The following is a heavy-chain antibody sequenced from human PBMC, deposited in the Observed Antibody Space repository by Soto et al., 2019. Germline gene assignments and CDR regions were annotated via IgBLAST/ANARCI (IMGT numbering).Heavy chain of an antibody. Sequence: ASVKVSCKASGYSFTTYWITWVRQMPGKGLEWMGRIDPSDSYINYSPSFQGHVTISTDKSISTAYLQWSSLKASDTAIYFCARHMSLSMYTSTWYVDYWGQGTLVTVSS. CDR2: IDPSDSYI. D-gene: IGHD6-13*01. J-gene: IGHJ4*02. V-gene: IGHV5-10-1*01. CDR1: GYSFTTYW. CDR3: ARHMSLSMYTSTWYVDY.